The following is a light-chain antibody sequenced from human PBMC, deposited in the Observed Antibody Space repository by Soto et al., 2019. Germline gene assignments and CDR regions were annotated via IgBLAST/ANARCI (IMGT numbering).Light chain of an antibody. Sequence: DIQMTQSPSSLSAPVGARVTITCQASQDISGHLNWLQQKPGEAPKLLIYDASKFEPGVPSRFSGSGSGTDFTLTITSLQPEDLASYFCQQYDLLPYTFGQLTKLEIK. CDR3: QQYDLLPYT. CDR1: QDISGH. J-gene: IGKJ2*01. CDR2: DAS. V-gene: IGKV1-33*01.